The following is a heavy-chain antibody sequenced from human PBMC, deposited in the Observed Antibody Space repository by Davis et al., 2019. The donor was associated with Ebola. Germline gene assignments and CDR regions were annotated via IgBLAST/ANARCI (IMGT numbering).Heavy chain of an antibody. CDR3: ASGRDGPGGYDSHYYYYYYMDV. J-gene: IGHJ6*03. Sequence: PSETLSLTCTVSGGSISSHYWSWIRQPPGKGLEWIGYIYYSGSTNYNPSLKSRVTMSVDTSKNQFSLKLSSVTAADTAVYYCASGRDGPGGYDSHYYYYYYMDVWGKGTTVTVSS. CDR2: IYYSGST. V-gene: IGHV4-59*11. D-gene: IGHD5-12*01. CDR1: GGSISSHY.